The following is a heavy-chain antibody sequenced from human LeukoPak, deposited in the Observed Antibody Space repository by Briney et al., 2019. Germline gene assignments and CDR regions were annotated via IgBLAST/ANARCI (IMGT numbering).Heavy chain of an antibody. CDR2: IYYSGSN. D-gene: IGHD4/OR15-4a*01. Sequence: SETLSLTCTVSGGSISSSSYYWGWIRQTAGKGLEWIGTIYYSGSNYYNPSLKSRVTISVDTSKNQFSLKLSSVTAADTAVYYCARYGGHPRVAFDIWGQGTMVTVSS. J-gene: IGHJ3*02. CDR1: GGSISSSSYY. CDR3: ARYGGHPRVAFDI. V-gene: IGHV4-39*01.